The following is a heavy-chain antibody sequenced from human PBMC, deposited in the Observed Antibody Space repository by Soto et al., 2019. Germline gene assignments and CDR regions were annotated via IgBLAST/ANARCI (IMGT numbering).Heavy chain of an antibody. V-gene: IGHV1-69*06. D-gene: IGHD2-21*01. J-gene: IGHJ6*02. CDR3: ARGGFVAGLYNAMDA. CDR2: IISMFGSP. Sequence: QVQLVQSGAEVKKPGSSVKVSCKASGGTLSTNAISWVRQAPGQGLEWMGAIISMFGSPKYAQKFQGRVTITADNPTSTIYMEMISLTSADTAGYYCARGGFVAGLYNAMDAWGQGTAVAVSS. CDR1: GGTLSTNA.